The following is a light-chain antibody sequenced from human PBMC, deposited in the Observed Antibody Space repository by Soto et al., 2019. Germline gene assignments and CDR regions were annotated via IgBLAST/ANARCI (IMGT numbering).Light chain of an antibody. CDR3: CSYAGSYTYV. Sequence: VTQPPSVAGCPGQPLIISCSASSSGVGGYNYVSWYQQHPGKAPKLIIYDVSKRPSGVPDRFSGSKSGNTASLTISGLQAEDEADYYCCSYAGSYTYVFGTGTKVTVL. CDR1: SSGVGGYNY. CDR2: DVS. V-gene: IGLV2-11*01. J-gene: IGLJ1*01.